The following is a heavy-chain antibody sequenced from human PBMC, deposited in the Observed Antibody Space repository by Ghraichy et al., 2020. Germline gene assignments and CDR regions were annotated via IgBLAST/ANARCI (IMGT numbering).Heavy chain of an antibody. V-gene: IGHV3-23*01. CDR1: GFTFSSYA. Sequence: GGSLRLSCAASGFTFSSYAMSWVRQAPGKGLEWVSAISGSGGITYYADSVKGRFTISRDNSKNTLYLQMNSLRAEDTALYYCAKGCPRSYYDSFHCSDYWGQGTLVTVSS. CDR2: ISGSGGIT. J-gene: IGHJ4*02. D-gene: IGHD3-9*01. CDR3: AKGCPRSYYDSFHCSDY.